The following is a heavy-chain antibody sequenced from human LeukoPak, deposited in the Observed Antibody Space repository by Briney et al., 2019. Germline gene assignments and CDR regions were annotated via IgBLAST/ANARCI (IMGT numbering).Heavy chain of an antibody. CDR2: IYHSGST. Sequence: SGTLSLTCAVSGGSISSSNWWSWVRQPPGKGLEWIGEIYHSGSTYYSPSLKSRVTISVDTSKNQFSLKLSSVTAADTAVYYCARGMYYYYYYTDVWGKGTTVTVSS. CDR3: ARGMYYYYYYTDV. CDR1: GGSISSSNW. J-gene: IGHJ6*03. V-gene: IGHV4-4*02.